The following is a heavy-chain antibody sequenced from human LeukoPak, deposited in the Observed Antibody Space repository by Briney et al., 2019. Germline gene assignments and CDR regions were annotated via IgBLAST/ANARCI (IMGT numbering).Heavy chain of an antibody. Sequence: GASVKVSCKASGYTFTSYGISWVRQAPGQGLEWMGWISAYNGNTNYAQKLQDRVTMTTDTSTNIAYMELRSLRSDDTAVYYCARDTYCSSTSCFPYYMDVWGTGTTVTVSS. V-gene: IGHV1-18*01. CDR1: GYTFTSYG. J-gene: IGHJ6*03. D-gene: IGHD2-2*01. CDR3: ARDTYCSSTSCFPYYMDV. CDR2: ISAYNGNT.